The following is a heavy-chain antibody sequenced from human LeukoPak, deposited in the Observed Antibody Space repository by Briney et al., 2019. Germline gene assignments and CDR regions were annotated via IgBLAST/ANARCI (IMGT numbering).Heavy chain of an antibody. CDR1: GFTFSTYR. CDR3: ARSRQPYYYGSGGSWFDP. V-gene: IGHV3-74*01. J-gene: IGHJ5*02. Sequence: PGGSLRLSCAASGFTFSTYRMHWVRQAPGKGLVGVSHTNSDGSSTTYADSVKGRFTISRDNAKNTLYLQMNSLRAEGTAVYYCARSRQPYYYGSGGSWFDPWGQGNLVTVSS. D-gene: IGHD3-10*01. CDR2: TNSDGSST.